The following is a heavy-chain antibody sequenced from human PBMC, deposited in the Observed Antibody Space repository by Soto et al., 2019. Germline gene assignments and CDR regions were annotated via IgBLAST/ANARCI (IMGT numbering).Heavy chain of an antibody. CDR2: IWYDGSNK. Sequence: GGSLRLSCAASGFTFSSYGMHWVRQAPGKGLEWVAVIWYDGSNKYYADSVKGRFTISRDNSKNTLYLQMNSLRAEDTAVYYCARTKRGYSYGRTYYYYYGMDVWGQGTTVTVSS. CDR3: ARTKRGYSYGRTYYYYYGMDV. V-gene: IGHV3-33*01. D-gene: IGHD5-18*01. CDR1: GFTFSSYG. J-gene: IGHJ6*02.